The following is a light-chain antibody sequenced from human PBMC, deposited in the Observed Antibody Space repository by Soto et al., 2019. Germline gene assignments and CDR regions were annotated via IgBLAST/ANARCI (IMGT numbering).Light chain of an antibody. CDR3: QSYDISLSGWV. V-gene: IGLV1-40*01. CDR1: SSNIGTGYD. Sequence: QSVLTQPPSVSGAPGQRVTISCTESSSNIGTGYDVHWYQQLPGTAPKLLIYCNSNRPSGVPDRFSGSKSGSSATLAITGLQAEDEADYYCQSYDISLSGWVFGGGTKLTVL. J-gene: IGLJ3*02. CDR2: CNS.